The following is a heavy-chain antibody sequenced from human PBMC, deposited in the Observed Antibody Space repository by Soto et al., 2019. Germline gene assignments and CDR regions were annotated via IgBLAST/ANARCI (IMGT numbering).Heavy chain of an antibody. CDR2: IYYSGST. Sequence: ETLSLSCTVSGGSISSYYWSWIRQPPGKGLEWIGYIYYSGSTNYNPSLKSRVTISVDTSKNQFSLKLSSVTAADTAVYYCARNLGARADDAFDVWGQGTMVTVSS. CDR1: GGSISSYY. CDR3: ARNLGARADDAFDV. J-gene: IGHJ3*01. V-gene: IGHV4-59*01. D-gene: IGHD1-26*01.